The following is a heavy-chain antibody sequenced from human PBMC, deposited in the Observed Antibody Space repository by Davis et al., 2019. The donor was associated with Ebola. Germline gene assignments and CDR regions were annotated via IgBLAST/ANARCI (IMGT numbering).Heavy chain of an antibody. V-gene: IGHV4-34*01. CDR1: GGSFSAYY. CDR2: INHSGST. Sequence: SETLSLTCAVYGGSFSAYYWTWIRQPPGKGLEWIGEINHSGSTKYSPSLKSRATISVDTSKNQFSLKLASVTAADTAVYHCARRVGHYYDSGIDYWGRGTLVTVSS. CDR3: ARRVGHYYDSGIDY. J-gene: IGHJ4*02. D-gene: IGHD3-22*01.